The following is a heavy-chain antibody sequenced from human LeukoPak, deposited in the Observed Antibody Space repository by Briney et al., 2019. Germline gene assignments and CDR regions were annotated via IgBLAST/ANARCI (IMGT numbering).Heavy chain of an antibody. V-gene: IGHV3-7*01. J-gene: IGHJ5*02. CDR2: IKQDGSEK. Sequence: GGSLRRSCAAAGFTFSRYWVNLVRQAPAKGQEWVANIKQDGSEKYYVDSVKGRFTISRDNAKNSLYLQMNSLRAEDTAVYYCARDDCSSISCYHNWFDPWGQGTLVTVSS. CDR3: ARDDCSSISCYHNWFDP. D-gene: IGHD2-2*01. CDR1: GFTFSRYW.